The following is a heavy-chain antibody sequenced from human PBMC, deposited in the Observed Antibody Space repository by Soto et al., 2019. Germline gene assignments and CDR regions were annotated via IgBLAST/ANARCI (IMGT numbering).Heavy chain of an antibody. Sequence: QVQLVQSGAEVKKPGASVKVSCKASGYIFTNYYIHWVRQARGQGLEWMAIINPLPTSGSTNYAQKFQGRVTVTRDTSTSTVYLELSSLRSDGTAVYYCARDLAAAAYWGQGTLVTVSS. V-gene: IGHV1-46*01. CDR1: GYIFTNYY. D-gene: IGHD6-13*01. CDR2: INPLPTSGST. J-gene: IGHJ4*02. CDR3: ARDLAAAAY.